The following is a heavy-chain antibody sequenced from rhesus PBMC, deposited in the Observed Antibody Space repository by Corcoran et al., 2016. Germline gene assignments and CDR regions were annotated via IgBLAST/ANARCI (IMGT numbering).Heavy chain of an antibody. J-gene: IGHJ4*01. V-gene: IGHV4-147*01. CDR1: GGSISSYW. Sequence: QVQLQESGPGVVKPSETLSLTCAVSGGSISSYWWGWVRQPPGQGLEWIGLIYGGSGSTSYNPSLKSRVTMSSDTSKNQFSLKLSSVTAADTAVYYCAKMNSNYITFVDYWGQGVLVTVSS. CDR3: AKMNSNYITFVDY. D-gene: IGHD4-23*01. CDR2: IYGGSGST.